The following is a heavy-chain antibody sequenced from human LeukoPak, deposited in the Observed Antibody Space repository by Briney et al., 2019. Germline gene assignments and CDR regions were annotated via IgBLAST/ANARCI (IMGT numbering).Heavy chain of an antibody. J-gene: IGHJ4*02. CDR3: ARDGVQGAPRGGYFDY. Sequence: GGSLRLSCAASGFTFSSNEMNWVRQAPGKGLEWLSYISSGGSKIYYADSVKGRFTISRDNAKNSLYLQLNSLRAEDTAVYYCARDGVQGAPRGGYFDYWGQGILVTASS. CDR2: ISSGGSKI. D-gene: IGHD3-10*01. V-gene: IGHV3-48*03. CDR1: GFTFSSNE.